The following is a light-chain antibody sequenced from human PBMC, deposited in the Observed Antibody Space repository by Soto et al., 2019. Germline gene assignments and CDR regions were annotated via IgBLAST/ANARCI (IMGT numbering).Light chain of an antibody. CDR3: QQYNNWPPYT. J-gene: IGKJ2*01. CDR1: QSVSSN. V-gene: IGKV3-15*01. CDR2: GAS. Sequence: EIVMTQSPATLSVSPGERATLSCRASQSVSSNLAWYQHKPCQPPRLLIYGASTRATGIPARFSGSGSGTDFTLTISSLQSEDFAVYYCQQYNNWPPYTFGQGTKLEIK.